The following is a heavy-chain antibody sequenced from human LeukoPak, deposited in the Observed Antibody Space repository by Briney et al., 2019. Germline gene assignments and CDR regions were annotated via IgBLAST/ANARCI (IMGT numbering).Heavy chain of an antibody. D-gene: IGHD2-15*01. CDR2: IYYDGST. Sequence: LETLSLTCTVSGDSISSSYYYWVWIRQPPGKGLEWIGSIYYDGSTYYNPSLKSRVTISSDTSKNQFSLKVSSLTATDTAVYYCARRSHCTGGSCPPVWGQGTTVTVSS. V-gene: IGHV4-39*01. CDR1: GDSISSSYYY. J-gene: IGHJ6*02. CDR3: ARRSHCTGGSCPPV.